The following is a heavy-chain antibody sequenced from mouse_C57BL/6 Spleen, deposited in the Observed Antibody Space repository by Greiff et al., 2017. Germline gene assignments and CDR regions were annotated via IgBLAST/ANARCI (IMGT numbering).Heavy chain of an antibody. CDR2: IYPRSGNT. CDR3: ASRTTVVDWYFDV. V-gene: IGHV1-81*01. J-gene: IGHJ1*03. CDR1: GYTFTSYG. Sequence: QVQLQQSGAELARPGASVKLSCKASGYTFTSYGISWVKQRTGQGLDWIGEIYPRSGNTYYNEKFKGKATLTADKSSSTAYMELRSLTSEDSAVYFCASRTTVVDWYFDVWGTGTTVTVSS. D-gene: IGHD1-1*01.